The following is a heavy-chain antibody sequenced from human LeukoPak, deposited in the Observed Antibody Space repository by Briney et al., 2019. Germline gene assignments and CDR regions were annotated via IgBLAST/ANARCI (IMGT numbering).Heavy chain of an antibody. D-gene: IGHD6-19*01. Sequence: GGSLRLSCAASGFTFSSYGMHWVRQAPGKGLEWVAVISYDGSNKYYADSVKGRFTISRDNSKNTLYLQINSLTAEDTAVYYCARDTVLAVAGTWRYFQYWGQGTVVTVSS. J-gene: IGHJ1*01. CDR2: ISYDGSNK. V-gene: IGHV3-30*03. CDR3: ARDTVLAVAGTWRYFQY. CDR1: GFTFSSYG.